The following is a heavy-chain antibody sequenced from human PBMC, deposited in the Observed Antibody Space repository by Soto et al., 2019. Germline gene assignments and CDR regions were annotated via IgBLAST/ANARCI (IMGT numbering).Heavy chain of an antibody. D-gene: IGHD5-12*01. Sequence: GGSLRLSCAASGFTFSSYAMHWVRQAPGKGLEWVAVISYDGSNKYYADSVKGRFTISRDNSKNTLYLQMNSLRAEDTAVYYCARSERGYSGYDLTPFDYWGQGTLVTVSS. CDR3: ARSERGYSGYDLTPFDY. V-gene: IGHV3-30-3*01. CDR1: GFTFSSYA. J-gene: IGHJ4*02. CDR2: ISYDGSNK.